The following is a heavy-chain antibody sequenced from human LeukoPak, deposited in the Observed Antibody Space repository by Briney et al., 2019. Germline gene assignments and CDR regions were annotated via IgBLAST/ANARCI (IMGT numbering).Heavy chain of an antibody. J-gene: IGHJ4*02. D-gene: IGHD5-12*01. CDR2: IRYDGSNK. CDR1: GFTFSSYG. Sequence: PGGSLRLSCAASGFTFSSYGMHWVRQAPGKGLEWVAFIRYDGSNKYYADSVKGRFTISRDNSKNTLYLHVNSLRAEDTAVYYCARGPSGYHNTGGQGTLVTVSS. CDR3: ARGPSGYHNT. V-gene: IGHV3-30*02.